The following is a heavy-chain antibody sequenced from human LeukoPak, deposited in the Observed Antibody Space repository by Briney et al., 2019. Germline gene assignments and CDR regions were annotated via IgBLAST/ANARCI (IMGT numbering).Heavy chain of an antibody. CDR3: ARWDYYDSSGYDY. J-gene: IGHJ4*02. V-gene: IGHV4-59*08. Sequence: SETLSLTCTVSGGSISSYYWSWLRQPPGKGLEWIGYIYYSGSTNYNPSLKSRVTISVDTSKNQFSLKLSSVTAADTAVYYCARWDYYDSSGYDYWGQGTLVTVSS. CDR2: IYYSGST. D-gene: IGHD3-22*01. CDR1: GGSISSYY.